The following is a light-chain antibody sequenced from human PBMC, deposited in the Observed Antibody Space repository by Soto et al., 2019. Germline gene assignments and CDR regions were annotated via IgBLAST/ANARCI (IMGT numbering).Light chain of an antibody. V-gene: IGKV3-20*01. CDR3: QQYGGSPTT. CDR2: GAS. CDR1: QSVIYNY. Sequence: ESVLTQSPGTLSLYPGERATLSWRASQSVIYNYLAWYQQKAGQAPRRLIFGASIRASGIPVRFSGSGSGTDFTLTISSLEPADFAVYYCQQYGGSPTTFGHGTRLEI. J-gene: IGKJ5*01.